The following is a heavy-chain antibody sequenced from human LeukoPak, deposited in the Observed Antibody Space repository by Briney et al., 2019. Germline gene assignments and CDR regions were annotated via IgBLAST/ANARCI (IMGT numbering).Heavy chain of an antibody. CDR1: GYTSTGYY. CDR2: INPNSGGT. D-gene: IGHD7-27*01. J-gene: IGHJ6*03. CDR3: TSPSNWGPAYYYYYYMDV. Sequence: ASVKVSCKASGYTSTGYYMHWVRQAPGQGLEWMGRINPNSGGTNYAQKFQARVTMTRDTSISTAYMELSRLRSDDTAVYYCTSPSNWGPAYYYYYYMDVWGKGTTVAVSS. V-gene: IGHV1-2*06.